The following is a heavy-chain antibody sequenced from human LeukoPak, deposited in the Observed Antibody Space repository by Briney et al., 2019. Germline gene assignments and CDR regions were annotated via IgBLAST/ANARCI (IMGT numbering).Heavy chain of an antibody. CDR1: GFTFSSYA. Sequence: GGSLRLSCAASGFTFSSYAMSWVRQAPGKGLEWVSGVSGSGGTTYYADSVKGRFTISRDNSKNTLYLQMNSLRAEDTAAYYCAKRGGGSSWYYFDYWGQGTLVTVSS. CDR2: VSGSGGTT. D-gene: IGHD6-13*01. V-gene: IGHV3-23*01. J-gene: IGHJ4*02. CDR3: AKRGGGSSWYYFDY.